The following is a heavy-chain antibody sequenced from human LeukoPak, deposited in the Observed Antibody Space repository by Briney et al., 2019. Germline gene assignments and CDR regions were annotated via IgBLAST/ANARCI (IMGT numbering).Heavy chain of an antibody. J-gene: IGHJ4*02. D-gene: IGHD3-16*01. CDR3: ARGAGVGSYVPFDL. Sequence: PGGSLRLSCAASGFTFSAYGMKWVRQAPGKGLECVSTISNTGRDKYDADSVKGRFTISRDNARNSVYLQMDSLRGDDTAVYYCARGAGVGSYVPFDLWGQGALVIVSS. CDR1: GFTFSAYG. CDR2: ISNTGRDK. V-gene: IGHV3-21*01.